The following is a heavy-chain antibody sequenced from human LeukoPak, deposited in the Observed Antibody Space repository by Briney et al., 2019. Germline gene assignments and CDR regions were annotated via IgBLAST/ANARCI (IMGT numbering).Heavy chain of an antibody. J-gene: IGHJ4*02. Sequence: SETLSLTCTVSGGSISSSSYYWSWIRQPPGEGLQWIGYVSYTGIPTYNPSLKSRVTISLDTSKSQFSLQLSSVTAADTAVYYCATQQWIGTFHYWGQGALVTVSS. CDR1: GGSISSSSYY. CDR3: ATQQWIGTFHY. V-gene: IGHV4-61*01. D-gene: IGHD3-10*01. CDR2: VSYTGIP.